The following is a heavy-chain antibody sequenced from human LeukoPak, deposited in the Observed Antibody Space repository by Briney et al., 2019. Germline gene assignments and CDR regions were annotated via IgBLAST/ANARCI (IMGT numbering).Heavy chain of an antibody. V-gene: IGHV3-30*18. CDR2: ISYDGSNK. J-gene: IGHJ4*02. CDR3: AKDDRDIVVVTAIPWATWLFDY. D-gene: IGHD2-21*02. Sequence: QPGGSLRLSCAASGFTFSSYGMHWVRQAPGKGLEWVAVISYDGSNKYYADSVKGRFTISRDNSKNTLYLQMNSLRAEDTAVYYCAKDDRDIVVVTAIPWATWLFDYWGQGTLVTVSS. CDR1: GFTFSSYG.